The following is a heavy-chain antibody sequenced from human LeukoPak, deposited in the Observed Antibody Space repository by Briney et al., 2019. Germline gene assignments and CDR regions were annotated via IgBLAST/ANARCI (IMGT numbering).Heavy chain of an antibody. J-gene: IGHJ4*02. CDR3: AKTVWSRLAAGLDS. CDR2: IYYRGST. D-gene: IGHD2-21*02. Sequence: SETLSLTCSVSGGSISGSSYYWGWIRQPPGKGLEWIGNIYYRGSTYYNPSLKSRVIMSIDTSKNQFSLKVNSVSATDTAVYYCAKTVWSRLAAGLDSWGQGTLVTVSS. V-gene: IGHV4-39*01. CDR1: GGSISGSSYY.